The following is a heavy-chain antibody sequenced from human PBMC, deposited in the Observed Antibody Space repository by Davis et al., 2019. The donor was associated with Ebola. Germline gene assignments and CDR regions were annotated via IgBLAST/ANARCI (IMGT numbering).Heavy chain of an antibody. J-gene: IGHJ2*01. CDR2: IKSKTDGGTT. Sequence: GGSLRLSCAASGFTFSNAWMSWVRQAPGKGLEWVGHIKSKTDGGTTDYAAPVKGRFAMSRDDSKNTLYLQMNSLKIEDTAVYYCTTLSTVTTMYFDLWGRGTLVTVSS. V-gene: IGHV3-15*01. CDR1: GFTFSNAW. D-gene: IGHD4-17*01. CDR3: TTLSTVTTMYFDL.